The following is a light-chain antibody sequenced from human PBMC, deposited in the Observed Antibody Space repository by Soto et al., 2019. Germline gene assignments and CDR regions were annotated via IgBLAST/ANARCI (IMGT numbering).Light chain of an antibody. J-gene: IGKJ5*01. CDR3: QQYGSSPWIT. CDR1: QSVSSSY. CDR2: GAS. V-gene: IGKV3-20*01. Sequence: EIVLTQSPGTLSLSPGARATLSCRASQSVSSSYLAWYQQKPGQAPRRLIYGASSRATGIPDRFSGSGSGTDFTLTISRLEPEDFAVYYCQQYGSSPWITFGQGTRLEIK.